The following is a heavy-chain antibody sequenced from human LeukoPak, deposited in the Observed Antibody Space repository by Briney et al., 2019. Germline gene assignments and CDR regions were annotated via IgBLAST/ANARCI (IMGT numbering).Heavy chain of an antibody. CDR2: ISYDGSNK. J-gene: IGHJ5*02. CDR3: AKDRTMVRGVIVNWFDP. CDR1: GFTFSSYG. D-gene: IGHD3-10*01. Sequence: GRSVRLSCAASGFTFSSYGIHWVRQAPGKGLEWVAVISYDGSNKYYADSVKGRFTISRDNSQYTLYLQMNSLRAEDTAVYYCAKDRTMVRGVIVNWFDPWGQGTLVTVSS. V-gene: IGHV3-30*18.